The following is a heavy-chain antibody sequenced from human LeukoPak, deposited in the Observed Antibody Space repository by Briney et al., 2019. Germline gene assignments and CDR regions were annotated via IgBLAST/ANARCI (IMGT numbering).Heavy chain of an antibody. CDR3: AKTMVRGGHDY. CDR1: GFTFSNYF. CDR2: ISGSGGST. D-gene: IGHD3-10*01. V-gene: IGHV3-23*01. J-gene: IGHJ4*02. Sequence: GGSLRLSCAASGFTFSNYFMTWVRQAPGKGLEWISAISGSGGSTYYADSVKGRFTISRDNSKNTLYLQMNSLRAEDTAVYYCAKTMVRGGHDYWGQGTLVTVSS.